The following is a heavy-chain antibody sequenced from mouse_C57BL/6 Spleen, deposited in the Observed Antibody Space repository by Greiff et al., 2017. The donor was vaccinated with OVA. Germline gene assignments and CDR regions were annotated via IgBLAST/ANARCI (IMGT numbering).Heavy chain of an antibody. CDR2: IDPSDSYT. D-gene: IGHD2-1*01. CDR1: GYTFTSYW. Sequence: QVQLKQPGAELVKPGASVKLSCKASGYTFTSYWMQWVKQRPGQGLEWIGEIDPSDSYTNYNQKFKGKATLTVDTSSSTAYMQLSSLTSEDSAVYYCARCNPYYFDYWGQGTTLTVSS. V-gene: IGHV1-50*01. CDR3: ARCNPYYFDY. J-gene: IGHJ2*01.